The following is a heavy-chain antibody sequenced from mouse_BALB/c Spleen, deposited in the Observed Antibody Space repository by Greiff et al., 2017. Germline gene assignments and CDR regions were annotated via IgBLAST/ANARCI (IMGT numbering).Heavy chain of an antibody. J-gene: IGHJ3*01. CDR1: GFTFSSYT. CDR3: TRDDGNYPFAY. V-gene: IGHV5-6-4*01. Sequence: EVKLMESGGGLVKPGGSLKLSCAASGFTFSSYTMSWVRQTPEKRLEWVATISSGGSYTYYPDSVKGRFTISRDNAKNTMYLQMSSLKSEDTAMYYCTRDDGNYPFAYWGQGTLVTVSA. CDR2: ISSGGSYT. D-gene: IGHD2-1*01.